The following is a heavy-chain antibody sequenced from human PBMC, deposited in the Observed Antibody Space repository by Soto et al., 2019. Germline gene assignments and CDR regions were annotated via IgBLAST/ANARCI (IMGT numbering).Heavy chain of an antibody. CDR2: INPNSGGS. CDR1: GYTFTGYY. V-gene: IGHV1-2*02. CDR3: AKANSGDDDEFDY. J-gene: IGHJ4*02. Sequence: WASVKVSCKASGYTFTGYYMHWVRQAPGQGLEWMGWINPNSGGSSYAQRFQGRLTMTRDTSSSSAYMELSSLRSDDTAVYYCAKANSGDDDEFDYWGQGTPVTVSS. D-gene: IGHD5-12*01.